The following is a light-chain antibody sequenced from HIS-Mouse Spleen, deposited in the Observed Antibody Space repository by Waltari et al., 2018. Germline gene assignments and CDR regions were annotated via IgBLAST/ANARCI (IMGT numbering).Light chain of an antibody. CDR2: GAS. CDR3: QQYNNWPLT. CDR1: QSVSSN. Sequence: EIVMTQSPATLSVSPGARATLSCRASQSVSSNLAWYQQTPGQAPSLLIYGASTRATGIPARFSGSGSGTEFTLTISSLQSEDFAVYYCQQYNNWPLTFGGGTKVEIK. J-gene: IGKJ4*01. V-gene: IGKV3-15*01.